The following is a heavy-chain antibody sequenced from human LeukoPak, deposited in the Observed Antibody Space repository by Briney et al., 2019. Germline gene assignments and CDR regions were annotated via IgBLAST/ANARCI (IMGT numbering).Heavy chain of an antibody. D-gene: IGHD6-19*01. CDR3: ARVAGRGYSSGWYRGFDY. CDR2: INSDGSST. CDR1: GFTFSSCW. J-gene: IGHJ4*02. V-gene: IGHV3-74*01. Sequence: GGSLRLSCAASGFTFSSCWMHWVRQAPGKGLVWVSRINSDGSSTSYADSVKGRFTISRDNAKNTLYLQMNSLRAEDTAVYYCARVAGRGYSSGWYRGFDYWGQGTLVTVSS.